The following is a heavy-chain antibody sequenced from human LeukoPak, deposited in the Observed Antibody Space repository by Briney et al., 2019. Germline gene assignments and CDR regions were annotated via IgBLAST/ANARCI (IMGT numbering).Heavy chain of an antibody. CDR1: GYSFTRYW. CDR2: IYPGDSDT. V-gene: IGHV5-51*01. Sequence: GESLKISCKGSGYSFTRYWIGWVRQMPGKGLEWMGIIYPGDSDTRYSPSSQGQVTISADKSISTAYLQWSSLKASDTAMYYCARRHYYDSSGYYYGYWGQGTLVTVSS. CDR3: ARRHYYDSSGYYYGY. D-gene: IGHD3-22*01. J-gene: IGHJ4*02.